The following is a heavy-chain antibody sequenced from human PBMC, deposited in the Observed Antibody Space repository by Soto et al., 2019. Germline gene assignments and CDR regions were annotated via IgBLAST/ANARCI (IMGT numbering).Heavy chain of an antibody. CDR3: ARHVPAAGYYYGMDV. CDR1: GGTFSSYA. CDR2: IIPIFGTA. V-gene: IGHV1-69*05. J-gene: IGHJ6*02. D-gene: IGHD2-2*01. Sequence: QVQLVQSGAEVKKPGSSVKVSCKASGGTFSSYAISWVRQAPGQGLEWMGGIIPIFGTANYAQKFQGRVTXPXGXSXXTAYMELSSMRSEDTAVYYCARHVPAAGYYYGMDVWGQGTTVTVSS.